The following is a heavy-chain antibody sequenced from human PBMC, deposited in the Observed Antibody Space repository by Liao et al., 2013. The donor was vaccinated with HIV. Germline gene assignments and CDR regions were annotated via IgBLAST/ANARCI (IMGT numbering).Heavy chain of an antibody. CDR1: GGSFNGYF. CDR3: ARVPHLRGARFDY. V-gene: IGHV4-34*02. CDR2: VNDSGST. D-gene: IGHD3-10*01. J-gene: IGHJ4*02. Sequence: QVQLQQWGAGLLKPSETLSLTCAVYGGSFNGYFWSWIRQPPGKGLECIGEVNDSGSTNYNPSLKSRVTVSVDTSKNQFSLKLSSVTAADTAVYYCARVPHLRGARFDYWGQGTLVTVSS.